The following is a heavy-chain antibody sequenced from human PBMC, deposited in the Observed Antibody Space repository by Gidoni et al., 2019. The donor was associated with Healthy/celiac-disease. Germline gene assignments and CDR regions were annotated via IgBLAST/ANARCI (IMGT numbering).Heavy chain of an antibody. Sequence: QVQLVQSGAEGKKPGASVKVSCTASGYTFTGYYMHWVRQAPGQGLEWMGWINPNSGGTNYAQKFQGWVTMTRDTSISTAYMELSRLRSDDTAVYYCARAPVDYGGNGWLDYWGQGTLVTVSS. CDR2: INPNSGGT. V-gene: IGHV1-2*04. CDR1: GYTFTGYY. J-gene: IGHJ4*02. D-gene: IGHD4-17*01. CDR3: ARAPVDYGGNGWLDY.